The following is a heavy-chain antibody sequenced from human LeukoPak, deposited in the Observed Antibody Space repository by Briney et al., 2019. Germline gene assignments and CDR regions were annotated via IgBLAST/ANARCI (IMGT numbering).Heavy chain of an antibody. Sequence: GESLKISCKGSGYNFTSHWIGWVRQMPGKGLEWMGIMYPGDSDIRYSPSFQGQATISADKAISTAYLQWSSLKASDTAMYYCARLCGNYCNWFDPWGQGTLVTVSS. CDR1: GYNFTSHW. CDR2: MYPGDSDI. J-gene: IGHJ5*02. V-gene: IGHV5-51*01. D-gene: IGHD1-26*01. CDR3: ARLCGNYCNWFDP.